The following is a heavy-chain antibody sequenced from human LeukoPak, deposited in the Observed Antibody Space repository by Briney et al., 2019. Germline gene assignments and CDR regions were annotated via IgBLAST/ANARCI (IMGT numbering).Heavy chain of an antibody. J-gene: IGHJ4*02. CDR2: IWFDGSHR. V-gene: IGHV3-33*06. CDR1: EFSFSGSG. CDR3: AKAGD. Sequence: GGSLRLSCAASEFSFSGSGMHWVRQAPGKGLEWVALIWFDGSHRYYADSVKGRLTISRDNSNNTLFLQMNSLRVEDTAVYYCAKAGDWGQGTLVTVSS.